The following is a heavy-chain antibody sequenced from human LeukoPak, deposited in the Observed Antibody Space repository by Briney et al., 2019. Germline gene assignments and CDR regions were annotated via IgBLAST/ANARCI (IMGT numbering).Heavy chain of an antibody. J-gene: IGHJ4*02. D-gene: IGHD3-10*01. CDR3: AALDYYGSGSYAGY. V-gene: IGHV4-4*09. Sequence: TETLSLTCTVSGGSISSYYWSWIRQPPGKGLEWIGYIYTSGSTNYNPSLKSRVTISVDTSKNQFSLKLSSVTAADTAVYYCAALDYYGSGSYAGYWGQGTLVTVSS. CDR2: IYTSGST. CDR1: GGSISSYY.